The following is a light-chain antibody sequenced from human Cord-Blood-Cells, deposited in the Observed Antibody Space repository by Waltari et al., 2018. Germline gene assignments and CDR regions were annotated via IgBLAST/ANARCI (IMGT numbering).Light chain of an antibody. V-gene: IGKV2-28*01. Sequence: DIVMTKSPLSLPVTPGEPASISFRSSQSLLHSNGYNYLDWYLQKPGQSPQLLIYLGSNRASGVPDRFSGSGSGTDFTLKISRVEAEDVGVYYCMQALQTPLTFGPGTKVDIK. CDR2: LGS. CDR3: MQALQTPLT. J-gene: IGKJ3*01. CDR1: QSLLHSNGYNY.